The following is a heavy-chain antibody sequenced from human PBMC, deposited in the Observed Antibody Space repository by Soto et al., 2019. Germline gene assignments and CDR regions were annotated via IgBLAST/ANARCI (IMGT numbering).Heavy chain of an antibody. D-gene: IGHD2-2*02. V-gene: IGHV3-48*02. CDR2: ISSSSSTI. CDR1: GFTFSSYS. J-gene: IGHJ6*02. Sequence: GGALRLFSAASGFTFSSYSMNWVRQAPGKGLEWVSYISSSSSTIYYADSVKGRFTISRDNAKTSLYLLMNSLRDEDTAVYYCARRGCSSSSCYTHYYYYYYGMDVPVHGPKVTDSS. CDR3: ARRGCSSSSCYTHYYYYYYGMDV.